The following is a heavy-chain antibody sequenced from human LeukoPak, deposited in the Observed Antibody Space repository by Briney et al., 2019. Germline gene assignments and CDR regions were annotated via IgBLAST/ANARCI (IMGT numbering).Heavy chain of an antibody. Sequence: GGSLRLSCAASGFTFSSYAMSWVRQAPGKGLEWVSAISGSGGSTYYADSVKGRFTISRDNSKNTLYLQMNSLRAEDTAVYYCAKDPYTYCSSTSCYYFDYWGQGTLVTVSS. V-gene: IGHV3-23*01. CDR2: ISGSGGST. CDR1: GFTFSSYA. D-gene: IGHD2-2*01. J-gene: IGHJ4*02. CDR3: AKDPYTYCSSTSCYYFDY.